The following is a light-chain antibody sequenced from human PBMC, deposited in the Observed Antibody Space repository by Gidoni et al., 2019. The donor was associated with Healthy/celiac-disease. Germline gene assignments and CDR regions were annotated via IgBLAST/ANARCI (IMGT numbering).Light chain of an antibody. CDR3: QQYGSSPLT. V-gene: IGKV3-20*01. J-gene: IGKJ2*01. CDR1: QSVSSSY. Sequence: EIVLTQSPGTLSLSPGERATLSCRASQSVSSSYLAWYQQKPGQAPRLLIYSASSRATGIPDRFSGSGSGTDITLTISRLEPEDFAVYYCQQYGSSPLTFGQGTNLEIK. CDR2: SAS.